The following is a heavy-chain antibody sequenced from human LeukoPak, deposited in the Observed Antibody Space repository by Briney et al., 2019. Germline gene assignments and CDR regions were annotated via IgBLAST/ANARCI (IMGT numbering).Heavy chain of an antibody. CDR1: GYTFTGYY. CDR3: ARAGAAAAQEGWFDP. CDR2: INPNSGGT. D-gene: IGHD6-13*01. V-gene: IGHV1-2*02. Sequence: ASVKVSCEASGYTFTGYYMHWVRQAPGRGLEWMGWINPNSGGTNYAQKFQGRVTMTRDTSISTAYMELSRLRSDDTAVYYCARAGAAAAQEGWFDPWGQGTLVTVSS. J-gene: IGHJ5*02.